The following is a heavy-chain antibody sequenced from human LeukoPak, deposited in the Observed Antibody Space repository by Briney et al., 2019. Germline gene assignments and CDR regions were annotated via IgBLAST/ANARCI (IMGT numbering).Heavy chain of an antibody. J-gene: IGHJ6*03. CDR3: ARHKNYYYYYYMDV. Sequence: SGGSLRLSCAASGFTFSSYSMNWVRQAPGKGLEWVSYISSSSSTIYYADSVKGRFTISRDNAKNSLYLQMNSLRAEDTAVYYCARHKNYYYYYYMDVWGKGTTVTVSS. V-gene: IGHV3-48*01. CDR1: GFTFSSYS. CDR2: ISSSSSTI.